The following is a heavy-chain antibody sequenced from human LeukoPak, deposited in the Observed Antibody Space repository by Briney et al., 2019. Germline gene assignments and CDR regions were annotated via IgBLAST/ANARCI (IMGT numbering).Heavy chain of an antibody. J-gene: IGHJ4*02. CDR1: GFFFSSYA. D-gene: IGHD6-6*01. V-gene: IGHV3-64D*09. CDR2: ISNNGGST. CDR3: VKESTAAQIGQYYFDY. Sequence: GGSLRLSCSASGFFFSSYAMHWVRQAPGKGLEYVSAISNNGGSTYYADSVKGRFTISRDNSKNTLYLQMSSLRAEDTAVYYFVKESTAAQIGQYYFDYWSQGTLVTVSS.